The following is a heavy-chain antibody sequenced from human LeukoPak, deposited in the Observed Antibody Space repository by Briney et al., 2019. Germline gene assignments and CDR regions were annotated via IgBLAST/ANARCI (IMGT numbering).Heavy chain of an antibody. D-gene: IGHD3-3*01. CDR2: ICGSGSKT. CDR3: AKWGFLEWLLSMFDY. V-gene: IGHV3-23*01. J-gene: IGHJ4*02. Sequence: GGSLRLSCTDSGVSFTSYAMSWVRQAPGKGLECVSPICGSGSKTYYADSVKGRFTISGDNSKKTVYLQMNSLRAEDTAVYYCAKWGFLEWLLSMFDYWGQGTLVTVSS. CDR1: GVSFTSYA.